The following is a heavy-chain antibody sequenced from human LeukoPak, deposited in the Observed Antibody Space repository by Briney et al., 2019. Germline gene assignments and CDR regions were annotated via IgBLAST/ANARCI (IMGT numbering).Heavy chain of an antibody. J-gene: IGHJ5*02. CDR2: IYYSGST. CDR3: ARDYYDFWSGYQNWFDP. CDR1: GGSISSGGYY. Sequence: PSETLSLTCAVSGGSISSGGYYWSWIRQPPGKGLEWIGYIYYSGSTNYNPSLKSRVTISVDTSKNQFSLKLSSVTAADTAVYYCARDYYDFWSGYQNWFDPWGQGTLVTVSS. D-gene: IGHD3-3*01. V-gene: IGHV4-61*08.